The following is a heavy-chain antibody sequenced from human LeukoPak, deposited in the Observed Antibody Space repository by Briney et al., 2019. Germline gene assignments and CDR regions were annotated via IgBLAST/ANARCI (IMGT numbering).Heavy chain of an antibody. D-gene: IGHD6-19*01. V-gene: IGHV3-21*01. CDR3: ARDGGEAVAGNDY. J-gene: IGHJ4*02. CDR2: ISSRTDYI. Sequence: GGSLRLSCAASGFAFSSYTMNWVRQAPGKGPEWVSSISSRTDYIYYVDSVKGRFTVSRDNAKNSLYLQMNSLRAEDTAVYYCARDGGEAVAGNDYWGQGTLVTVSS. CDR1: GFAFSSYT.